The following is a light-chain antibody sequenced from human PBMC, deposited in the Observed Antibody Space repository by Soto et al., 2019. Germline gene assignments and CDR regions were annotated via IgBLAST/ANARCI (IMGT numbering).Light chain of an antibody. V-gene: IGKV3D-15*01. J-gene: IGKJ1*01. Sequence: EIVLTQSPGTLSLSPGERATLSCRASQSVSSYLAWYQQKPGQAPRLLIYGASTRATGIPARFSGSGSGTEFRLTISSLQSEDFAVYYCQHQSNWPRTFGQGTKVDIK. CDR2: GAS. CDR1: QSVSSY. CDR3: QHQSNWPRT.